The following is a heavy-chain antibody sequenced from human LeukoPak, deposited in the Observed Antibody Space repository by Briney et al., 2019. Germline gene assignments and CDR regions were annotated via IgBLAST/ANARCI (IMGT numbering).Heavy chain of an antibody. CDR2: IYTSGDT. D-gene: IGHD6-13*01. Sequence: PSETLSLTCTVPGGSMSSYYWSWIRQPAGKGLEYIGRIYTSGDTNSNPSLKSRVTMSVDTSNNQFSLKLRSVTAADTAVYYCARSISWYPYFDYWVQGTLVTVSS. J-gene: IGHJ4*02. V-gene: IGHV4-4*07. CDR3: ARSISWYPYFDY. CDR1: GGSMSSYY.